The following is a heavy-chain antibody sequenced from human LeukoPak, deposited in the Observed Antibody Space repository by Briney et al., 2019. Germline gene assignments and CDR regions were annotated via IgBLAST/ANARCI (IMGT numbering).Heavy chain of an antibody. CDR2: INPNTGGT. CDR1: GYTFTGYY. CDR3: ARGERYDSSGYPDS. D-gene: IGHD3-22*01. Sequence: ASVKVSCKASGYTFTGYYMHWVRQAPGQGLEWMGWINPNTGGTNYSQKFQSRVTMTRDTSISTAYMELTRLTSDDTAVYYCARGERYDSSGYPDSWGQGTLVTVSS. J-gene: IGHJ4*02. V-gene: IGHV1-2*02.